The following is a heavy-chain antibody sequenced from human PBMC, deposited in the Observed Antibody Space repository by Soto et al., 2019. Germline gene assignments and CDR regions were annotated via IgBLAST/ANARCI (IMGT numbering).Heavy chain of an antibody. CDR3: AGRIRGGYTYYFDY. Sequence: SETLSLTCTVSGGSISSGGYYWSWIRQHPGKGLEWIGYIYYSGSTNYNPSLKSRVTISVDTSKNQFSLKPSSVTAADTAVYYCAGRIRGGYTYYFDYWGQGTLVTVSS. J-gene: IGHJ4*02. CDR2: IYYSGST. V-gene: IGHV4-61*08. D-gene: IGHD3-16*02. CDR1: GGSISSGGYY.